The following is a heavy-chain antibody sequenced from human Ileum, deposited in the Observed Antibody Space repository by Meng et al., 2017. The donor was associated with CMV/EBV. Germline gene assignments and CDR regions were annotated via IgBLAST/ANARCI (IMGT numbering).Heavy chain of an antibody. CDR1: ADSFTGYH. V-gene: IGHV4-34*01. Sequence: QVQLQQWGAEVLKPSATLSLTHTVSADSFTGYHWTWIRQPPGKGPEWIGEINYRGSIHYNPSLESRVTISLDMSTNQLSLKLNSVTAADTAVYYCVRGNWVSDFWGQGTLVTVSS. CDR3: VRGNWVSDF. J-gene: IGHJ4*02. CDR2: INYRGSI. D-gene: IGHD7-27*01.